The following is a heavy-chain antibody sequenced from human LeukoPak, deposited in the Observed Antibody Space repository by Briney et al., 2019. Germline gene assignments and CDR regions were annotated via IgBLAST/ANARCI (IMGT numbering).Heavy chain of an antibody. CDR3: AREQGTRRSAFDI. V-gene: IGHV3-21*01. D-gene: IGHD1-14*01. CDR2: ISSSSGYI. J-gene: IGHJ3*02. CDR1: GFTFSSYS. Sequence: GGSLRLSCAASGFTFSSYSMNWVRQAPGKGLEWVSSISSSSGYIYYADSVKGRFTISRDNAKNSLYLQMSSLRAEDTAVYYYAREQGTRRSAFDIWGQGTMVTVSS.